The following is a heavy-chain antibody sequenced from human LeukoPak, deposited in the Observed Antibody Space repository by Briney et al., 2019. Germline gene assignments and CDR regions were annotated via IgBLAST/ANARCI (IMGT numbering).Heavy chain of an antibody. J-gene: IGHJ6*02. CDR3: ARFLLNDYFGSASSYGMDV. CDR2: ISSSGSII. Sequence: PGGSLRLSCAASGFTFSSYGMHWVRQAPGKGLEWVSYISSSGSIIYYADSVKGRFTISRDNAKNSLYLQMNSLRAEDTAVYYCARFLLNDYFGSASSYGMDVWGQGTTVTVSS. CDR1: GFTFSSYG. D-gene: IGHD3-10*01. V-gene: IGHV3-48*04.